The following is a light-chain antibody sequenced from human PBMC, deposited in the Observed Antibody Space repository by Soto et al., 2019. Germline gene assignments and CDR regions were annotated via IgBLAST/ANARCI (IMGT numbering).Light chain of an antibody. CDR3: QQANSFPIT. Sequence: IQLTDSPSSLSASVGDRVTITCRASQDIRSQLAWYQHKPGKAPNLLIYSATTLQSGVPYRFSGSGSGTEFTLTISSLQPEDFATHYCQQANSFPITFGQETRLEIK. CDR2: SAT. J-gene: IGKJ5*01. V-gene: IGKV1-12*01. CDR1: QDIRSQ.